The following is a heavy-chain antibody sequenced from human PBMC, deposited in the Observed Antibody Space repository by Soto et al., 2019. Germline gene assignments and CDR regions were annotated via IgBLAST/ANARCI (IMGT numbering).Heavy chain of an antibody. CDR1: GGTFSSYT. Sequence: QVQLVQSGAEVKKPGSSVKVSCKASGGTFSSYTISWVRQAPGQGLEWMGRIIPILGIANYAQKFQGRVTITEDKSTSNAYMELSSLRSEDTAVYYCASLMSSGYYYGMDVWGQGTTVTVSS. CDR2: IIPILGIA. J-gene: IGHJ6*02. CDR3: ASLMSSGYYYGMDV. D-gene: IGHD3-10*01. V-gene: IGHV1-69*02.